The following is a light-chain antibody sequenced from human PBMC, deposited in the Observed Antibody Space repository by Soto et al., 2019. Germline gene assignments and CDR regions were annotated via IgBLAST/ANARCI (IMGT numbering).Light chain of an antibody. CDR3: QHYNSYPEA. CDR1: QTISSW. CDR2: KAS. V-gene: IGKV1-5*03. J-gene: IGKJ1*01. Sequence: DIQMTQSPSTLSGSVGDRVTITCRASQTISSWLAWYPQKRGKAPKVXIYKASTLKSGVPSRVSGSGSGPACTRPISSLQPDDFETDYCQHYNSYPEAFGQGTKVDIK.